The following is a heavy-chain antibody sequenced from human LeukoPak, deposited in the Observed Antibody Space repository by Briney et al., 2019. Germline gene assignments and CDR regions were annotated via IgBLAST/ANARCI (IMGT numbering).Heavy chain of an antibody. V-gene: IGHV1-2*02. CDR3: ARDTEYYYDSSGYLIDAFDI. CDR2: INPNSGGT. CDR1: GYTFTGYY. J-gene: IGHJ3*02. Sequence: GASVKVSCKASGYTFTGYYMHWVRQAPGQGLEWIGWINPNSGGTNYAQKFQGRVTMTRDTSISTAYMELSRLRSDDTAVYYCARDTEYYYDSSGYLIDAFDIWGQGTMVTVSS. D-gene: IGHD3-22*01.